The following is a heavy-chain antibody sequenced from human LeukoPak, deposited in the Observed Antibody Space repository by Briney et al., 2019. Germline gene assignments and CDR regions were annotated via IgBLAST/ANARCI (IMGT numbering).Heavy chain of an antibody. D-gene: IGHD3-10*01. CDR3: ARGGTGGSGSYYTKYYYYYGMDV. J-gene: IGHJ6*04. Sequence: GSLRLSCAASGFTFSSYWMSWIRQPPGKGLEWIGEINHSGSTNYNPSLKSRVTISVDTSKNQFSLKLSSVTAADTAVYYCARGGTGGSGSYYTKYYYYYGMDVWGKGTTVTVSS. CDR2: INHSGST. V-gene: IGHV4-34*01. CDR1: GFTFSSYW.